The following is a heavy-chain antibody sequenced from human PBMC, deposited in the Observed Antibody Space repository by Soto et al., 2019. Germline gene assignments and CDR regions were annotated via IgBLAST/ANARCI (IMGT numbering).Heavy chain of an antibody. V-gene: IGHV1-8*01. Sequence: GASVKVSCKASGYTFTSYDINWVRQATGQGLEWMGWMNPNSGKTGYAQKFQSRVTMTRNTSISTAYMELSSLRSEDTAVYYCARPSMVRGVISYYYYYYMDVWGKGTTVTVS. D-gene: IGHD3-10*01. CDR1: GYTFTSYD. CDR2: MNPNSGKT. J-gene: IGHJ6*03. CDR3: ARPSMVRGVISYYYYYYMDV.